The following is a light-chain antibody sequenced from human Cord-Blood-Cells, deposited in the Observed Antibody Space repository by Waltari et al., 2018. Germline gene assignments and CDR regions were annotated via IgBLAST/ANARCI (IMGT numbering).Light chain of an antibody. V-gene: IGKV3D-11*02. J-gene: IGKJ3*01. CDR2: DAS. CDR1: QSVSSY. Sequence: EIVLTQSPATLSLSPGVRATLSCRASQSVSSYLAWYQQKPGQAPRLLIYDASNRATGIPARFSGSGPGTDFTLTISSLEPEDFAVYYCQQRSNWHTFGPGTKVDIK. CDR3: QQRSNWHT.